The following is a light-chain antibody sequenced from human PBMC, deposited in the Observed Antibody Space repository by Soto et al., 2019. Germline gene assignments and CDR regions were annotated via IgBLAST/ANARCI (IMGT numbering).Light chain of an antibody. V-gene: IGKV3-15*01. Sequence: EIVMTQSPATLSVSPGDRPTLSCRASQSVSTKLAWYKKKPGQAPRLLIYDASTRATGIPARFSGSGSGTEFSLTILSLQSEDFAVYYCQQYNNWPLRTFGQRTKV. CDR2: DAS. CDR1: QSVSTK. J-gene: IGKJ1*01. CDR3: QQYNNWPLRT.